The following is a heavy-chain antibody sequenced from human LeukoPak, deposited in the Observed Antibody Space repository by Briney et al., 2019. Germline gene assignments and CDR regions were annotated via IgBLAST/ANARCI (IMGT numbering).Heavy chain of an antibody. CDR2: MNPITGNT. Sequence: GASVKVSCRESGFIFTSYDINWVRQATGQGLEWMGWMNPITGNTGYARQFQGRITMTRDTSTSTAYMELTSLRSEDTAVYYCVRDGEGVAISVNYWFDPWGQGILVTVSS. CDR3: VRDGEGVAISVNYWFDP. V-gene: IGHV1-8*01. CDR1: GFIFTSYD. J-gene: IGHJ5*02. D-gene: IGHD3-10*01.